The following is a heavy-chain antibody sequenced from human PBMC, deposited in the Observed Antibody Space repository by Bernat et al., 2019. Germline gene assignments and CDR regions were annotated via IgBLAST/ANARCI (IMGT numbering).Heavy chain of an antibody. J-gene: IGHJ4*02. Sequence: DVHLVESGGGLVQPGGSLRLSCAASGFSFSSNHVNWVRQAPGKGLECVSVIYYHGNTYYADSVKGRFTISRDNAKNTVYFQMRNMRVEDPAIYYCGGYGGNSFWGQGTLVTVSS. CDR1: GFSFSSNH. CDR2: IYYHGNT. D-gene: IGHD2-21*02. V-gene: IGHV3-66*01. CDR3: GGYGGNSF.